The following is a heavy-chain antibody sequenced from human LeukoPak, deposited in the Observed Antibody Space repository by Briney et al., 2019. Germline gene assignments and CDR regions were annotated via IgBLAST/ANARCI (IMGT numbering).Heavy chain of an antibody. CDR3: ATNMGF. CDR1: GFTLSSRW. V-gene: IGHV3-53*01. D-gene: IGHD2/OR15-2a*01. CDR2: IYSGGST. Sequence: GGSLRLSCVVSGFTLSSRWMMWIRQAPGKGLEWVSLIYSGGSTYYADSVKGRFTISRDSSKNTLYLQMNSLRVEDTAVYYCATNMGFWGQGTLVTVSS. J-gene: IGHJ4*02.